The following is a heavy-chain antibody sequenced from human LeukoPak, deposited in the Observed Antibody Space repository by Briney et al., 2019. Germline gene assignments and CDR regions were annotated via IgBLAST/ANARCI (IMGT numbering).Heavy chain of an antibody. CDR2: INAGNGNT. CDR1: GYTFTTYA. V-gene: IGHV1-3*01. J-gene: IGHJ3*02. Sequence: ASVKVSCKASGYTFTTYAMHWVRQAPGQRLEWMGWINAGNGNTKYSQKFQGRVTMTRDTSTSTVYMELSSLRSEDTAVYYCAREYSGTDIWGQGTMVTVSS. D-gene: IGHD1-26*01. CDR3: AREYSGTDI.